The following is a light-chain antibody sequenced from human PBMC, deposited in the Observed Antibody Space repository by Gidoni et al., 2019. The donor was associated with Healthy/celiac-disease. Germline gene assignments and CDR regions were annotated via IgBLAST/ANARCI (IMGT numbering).Light chain of an antibody. J-gene: IGKJ2*01. Sequence: EIVMTQSPATLSVSPGERATLSCRASQSVSSTLAWYQQKPGQAPRLLIYGASTRATGIPARLSGSGSGKEFTLTISSLQSEDFAVYYYQQYNNWPPRYTFGQGTKLEIK. V-gene: IGKV3-15*01. CDR3: QQYNNWPPRYT. CDR2: GAS. CDR1: QSVSST.